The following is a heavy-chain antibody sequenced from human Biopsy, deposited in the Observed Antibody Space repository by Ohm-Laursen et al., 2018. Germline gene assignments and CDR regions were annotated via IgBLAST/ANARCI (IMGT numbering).Heavy chain of an antibody. Sequence: ASVKVSCKVSGDSFTSYAIGWVRQAPGQGLEWMGGIIPIPNVATYAQKLQGRITITADESTSTAYMELNSLTSDDTAVYFCARGEGSSWFDPWGHGTLVTVSS. V-gene: IGHV1-69*10. CDR3: ARGEGSSWFDP. J-gene: IGHJ5*02. CDR2: IIPIPNVA. D-gene: IGHD1-26*01. CDR1: GDSFTSYA.